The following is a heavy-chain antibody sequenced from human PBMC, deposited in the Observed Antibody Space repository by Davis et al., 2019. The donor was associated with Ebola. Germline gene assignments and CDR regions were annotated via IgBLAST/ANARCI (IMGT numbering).Heavy chain of an antibody. Sequence: SETLSLTCAVSGGSISSGGYSWSWIRQPPGKGLEWIGEINHSGSTNYNPSLKSRVTISVDTSKNQFSLKLSSVTAADTAVYYCARAPRYCTGGVCYFYYGMDVWGQGTTVTVSS. CDR2: INHSGST. D-gene: IGHD2-8*02. J-gene: IGHJ6*02. CDR3: ARAPRYCTGGVCYFYYGMDV. CDR1: GGSISSGGYS. V-gene: IGHV4-30-2*01.